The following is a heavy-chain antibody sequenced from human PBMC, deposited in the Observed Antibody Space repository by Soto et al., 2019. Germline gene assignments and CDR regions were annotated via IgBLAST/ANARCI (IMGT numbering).Heavy chain of an antibody. CDR1: GYAFTRYD. CDR2: MNPNSGNT. CDR3: ARAVNADAFDI. D-gene: IGHD3-10*01. J-gene: IGHJ3*02. V-gene: IGHV1-8*01. Sequence: GASVKVSCKASGYAFTRYDINWVRQATGQGLEWMGWMNPNSGNTGYAQKFQGRVTMTRDSSISTAYMEVGSLRFEDTAVYYCARAVNADAFDIWGQGTMVTVSS.